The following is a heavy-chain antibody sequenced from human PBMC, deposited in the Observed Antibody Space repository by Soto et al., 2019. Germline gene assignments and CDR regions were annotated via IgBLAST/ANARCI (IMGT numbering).Heavy chain of an antibody. V-gene: IGHV5-51*01. CDR1: GYSFTSYW. CDR2: IYPGDSDT. D-gene: IGHD2-2*01. CDR3: ARLGTLASISTSCYNNWLDA. J-gene: IGHJ5*02. Sequence: GESLKISCKGSGYSFTSYWIGWVRQMPGKGLEWMGIIYPGDSDTRYSPSFQGQVTISADKSISTAYLQWSSLKASDTAMYYCARLGTLASISTSCYNNWLDAWGQGTLVTVSS.